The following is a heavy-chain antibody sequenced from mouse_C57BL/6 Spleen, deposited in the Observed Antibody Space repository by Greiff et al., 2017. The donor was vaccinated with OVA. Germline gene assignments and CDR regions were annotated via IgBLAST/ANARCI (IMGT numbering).Heavy chain of an antibody. CDR1: GYTFTSYG. V-gene: IGHV1-81*01. Sequence: VKLMESGAELARPGASVKLSCKASGYTFTSYGISWVKQRTGQGLEWIGEIYPRSGNTYYNEKFKGKATLTADKSSSTAYMQLSSLTSEDSAVYFCARGGAMDYWGQGTSVTVSS. J-gene: IGHJ4*01. CDR2: IYPRSGNT. CDR3: ARGGAMDY.